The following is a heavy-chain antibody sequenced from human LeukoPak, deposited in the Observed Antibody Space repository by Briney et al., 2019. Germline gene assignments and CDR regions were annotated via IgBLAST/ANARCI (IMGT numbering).Heavy chain of an antibody. CDR1: GGSMSSYY. CDR2: IYYSGTT. CDR3: ARAVLGMFYFDN. D-gene: IGHD3-10*02. V-gene: IGHV4-59*01. J-gene: IGHJ4*02. Sequence: SETLSLTCTVSGGSMSSYYWSWIRQPPGKGLEWIGYIYYSGTTNYNPSLKSGVTISLDTSNNQFSLKLSSVTAADTAVYYCARAVLGMFYFDNWGQGTLVTVST.